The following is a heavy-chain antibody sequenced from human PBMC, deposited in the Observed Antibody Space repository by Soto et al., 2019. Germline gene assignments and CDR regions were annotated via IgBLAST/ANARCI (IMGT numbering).Heavy chain of an antibody. V-gene: IGHV1-69*02. CDR1: GGTFSSYT. CDR2: IIPILGIA. CDR3: AICNGGSCYEVSWFDP. J-gene: IGHJ5*02. Sequence: GASLKVSCKASGGTFSSYTISWVRQAPGQGLEWMGRIIPILGIANYAQKFQGRVAITADKSTSTAYMELSSLRSEDTAVYYCAICNGGSCYEVSWFDPWGQGTLVTVSS. D-gene: IGHD2-15*01.